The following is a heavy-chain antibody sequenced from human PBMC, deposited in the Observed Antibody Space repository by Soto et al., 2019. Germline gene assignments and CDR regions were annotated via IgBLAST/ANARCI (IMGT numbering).Heavy chain of an antibody. CDR2: ISSSSSTI. D-gene: IGHD6-6*01. Sequence: GGSLRLSCAASGFTFSSYSMNWVRQAPGKGLEWVSYISSSSSTIYYADSVKGRFTISRDNAKNSLYLQMNSLRAEDTAVYYCARDRLYSSSSYWGQGTLVTVSS. V-gene: IGHV3-48*04. J-gene: IGHJ4*02. CDR1: GFTFSSYS. CDR3: ARDRLYSSSSY.